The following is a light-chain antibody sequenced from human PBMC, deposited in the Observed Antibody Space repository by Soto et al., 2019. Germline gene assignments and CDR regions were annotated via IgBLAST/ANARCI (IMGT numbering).Light chain of an antibody. Sequence: QSALTQPPSASGSPGQSVAISCSGTSSDVGGYNYVSWYQQHPGKAPKLMIYDVNKRPSGVPDRFSGSKSGNTASLTVSGLQAEDAADYYCISYAGSNKPAFGGGTKFTVL. CDR1: SSDVGGYNY. CDR3: ISYAGSNKPA. CDR2: DVN. J-gene: IGLJ2*01. V-gene: IGLV2-8*01.